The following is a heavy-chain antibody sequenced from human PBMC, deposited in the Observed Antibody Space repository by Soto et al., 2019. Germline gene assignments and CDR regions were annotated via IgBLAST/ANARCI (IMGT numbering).Heavy chain of an antibody. CDR2: IYYSGST. CDR1: GGSISSSSYY. J-gene: IGHJ4*02. V-gene: IGHV4-39*01. D-gene: IGHD6-19*01. CDR3: ARHRSSSGWYGGVEFDY. Sequence: QLQLQESGPGLVKPSETLSLTCTVSGGSISSSSYYWGWIRQPPGKGLEWIGSIYYSGSTYYNPSLKSRVTISVDTSTNQFSLKLSSVTAADTAVYYCARHRSSSGWYGGVEFDYWGQGTLVTVSS.